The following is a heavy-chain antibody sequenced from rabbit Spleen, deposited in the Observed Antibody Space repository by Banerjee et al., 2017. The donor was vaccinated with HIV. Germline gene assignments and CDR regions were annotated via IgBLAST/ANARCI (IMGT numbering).Heavy chain of an antibody. CDR3: ARDTGSSFSSYGMDL. Sequence: LEESGGDLVKPGASLTLTCTASGFSFSSSDYMCWVRQAPGKGLEWISCIAGSSCGFTYSASWAKGRFTISKTSSTTVTLQMTSLTAADTATYFCARDTGSSFSSYGMDLWGPGTLVTVS. D-gene: IGHD8-1*01. CDR2: IAGSSCGFT. CDR1: GFSFSSSDY. V-gene: IGHV1S40*01. J-gene: IGHJ6*01.